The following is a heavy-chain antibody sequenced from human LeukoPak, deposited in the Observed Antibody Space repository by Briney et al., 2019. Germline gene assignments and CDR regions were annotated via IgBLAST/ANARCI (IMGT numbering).Heavy chain of an antibody. CDR1: GFTFSSYS. D-gene: IGHD5-18*01. CDR2: ISSSSSYI. Sequence: GGSLRLSCAASGFTFSSYSMNWVRQAPGKGLEWVSSISSSSSYIYYADSVKGRFTISRDNAKNSLYLQMDSLRAEDTAVYYCAREASGYSYGLDAFDIWGQGTMVTVSS. CDR3: AREASGYSYGLDAFDI. J-gene: IGHJ3*02. V-gene: IGHV3-21*01.